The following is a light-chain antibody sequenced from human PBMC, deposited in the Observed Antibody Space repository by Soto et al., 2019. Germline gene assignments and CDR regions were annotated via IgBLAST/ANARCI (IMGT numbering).Light chain of an antibody. CDR2: DAS. V-gene: IGKV3-20*01. CDR3: QQYAYSPLT. J-gene: IGKJ4*01. Sequence: EIVLTQSPGTLSLSPGERAILSCRASQSVGKNYLGWFQQKLGQAPRLLIYDASNRATGIPDRFSGSGSGTDFTLTISRLEPEDFAMYYWQQYAYSPLTFGGGTKVESK. CDR1: QSVGKNY.